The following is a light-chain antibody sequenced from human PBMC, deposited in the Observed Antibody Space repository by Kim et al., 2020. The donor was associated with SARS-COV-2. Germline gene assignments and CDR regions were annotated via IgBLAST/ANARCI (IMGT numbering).Light chain of an antibody. V-gene: IGLV2-23*02. CDR2: EVS. CDR3: CSYAGSSTPVV. CDR1: RSDVGSYNL. J-gene: IGLJ2*01. Sequence: SITITCTGTRSDVGSYNLVSWYQQHPGKAPKLMIYEVSKRPSGVSNRFSGSKSGNTASLTISGLQAEDEADYYCCSYAGSSTPVVFGGGTKLTVL.